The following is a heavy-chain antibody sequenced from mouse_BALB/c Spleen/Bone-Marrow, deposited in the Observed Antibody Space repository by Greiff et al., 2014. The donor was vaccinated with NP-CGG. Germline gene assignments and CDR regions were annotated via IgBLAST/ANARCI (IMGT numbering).Heavy chain of an antibody. CDR2: ISTYSGNT. V-gene: IGHV1-67*01. CDR1: GYTLTDYA. J-gene: IGHJ3*01. CDR3: ARAGYGSSYDWFAY. D-gene: IGHD1-1*01. Sequence: VQLQESGPELVRPGVSVKISCKGSGYTLTDYAMHWVKQSHAKSLEWIGVISTYSGNTNYNQKFKGKATMTVDKSSSTAYMELARLTSEDSAIYYCARAGYGSSYDWFAYWGQGTLVTVSA.